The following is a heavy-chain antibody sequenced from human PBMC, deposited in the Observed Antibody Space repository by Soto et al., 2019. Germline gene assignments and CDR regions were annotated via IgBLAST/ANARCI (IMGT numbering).Heavy chain of an antibody. CDR3: ARVVSLRDFVVVPAAMPAFFGEGTCYFDY. J-gene: IGHJ4*02. CDR2: ISAYNGNT. CDR1: GYTFTSYG. V-gene: IGHV1-18*01. D-gene: IGHD2-2*01. Sequence: GASVKVSCKASGYTFTSYGIIWVRQAPGQGLEWMGWISAYNGNTNYAQKLQGRVTMTTDTSTSTAYMELRSLRSDDTAVYYCARVVSLRDFVVVPAAMPAFFGEGTCYFDYWGQGTLVTVSS.